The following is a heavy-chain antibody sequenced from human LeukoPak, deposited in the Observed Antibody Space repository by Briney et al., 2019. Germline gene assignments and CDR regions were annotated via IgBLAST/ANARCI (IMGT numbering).Heavy chain of an antibody. CDR3: ARESVMVRGEGWFDP. CDR2: IYHSGST. J-gene: IGHJ5*02. V-gene: IGHV4-30-2*01. D-gene: IGHD3-10*01. CDR1: GGSISSGGYS. Sequence: SETLSLTCAVSGGSISSGGYSWSWIRQPPGKGLGWIGYIYHSGSTYYNPSLKSRVTISVDRSKNQFSLKLSSVTAADTAVYYCARESVMVRGEGWFDPWGQGTLVTVSS.